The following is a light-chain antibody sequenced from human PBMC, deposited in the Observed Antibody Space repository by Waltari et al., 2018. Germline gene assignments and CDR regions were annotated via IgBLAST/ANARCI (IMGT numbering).Light chain of an antibody. CDR1: SSNIGSDT. V-gene: IGLV1-44*01. J-gene: IGLJ3*02. Sequence: QSVLTQPPSASGTPGQTVTISCSRSSSNIGSDTIFCFQQLPGTAPNLLIHMNLQRPSGVPDRFSGSRSGASASLAISGLQSEDEAEYYCAAWDDSLTGVVFGGWTKLTVL. CDR3: AAWDDSLTGVV. CDR2: MNL.